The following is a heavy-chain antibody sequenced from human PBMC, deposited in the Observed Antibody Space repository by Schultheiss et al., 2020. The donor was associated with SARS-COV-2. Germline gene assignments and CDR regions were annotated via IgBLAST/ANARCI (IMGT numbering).Heavy chain of an antibody. CDR3: ARGLMVGLSDY. CDR2: ISAYNGNT. V-gene: IGHV1-18*04. J-gene: IGHJ4*02. D-gene: IGHD3-10*02. CDR1: GYTFTSYY. Sequence: ASVKVSCKASGYTFTSYYMHWVRQAPGQGLEWMGWISAYNGNTNYAQKLQGRVTMTTDTSTSTAYMELRSLRSDDTAVYYCARGLMVGLSDYWGQGTLVTVSS.